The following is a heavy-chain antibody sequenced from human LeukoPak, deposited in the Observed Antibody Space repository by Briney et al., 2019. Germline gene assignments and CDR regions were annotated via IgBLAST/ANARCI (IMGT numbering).Heavy chain of an antibody. CDR3: ARVGCTGGSCLAYNYYAMDV. Sequence: GGSLRLSCAASGFTFNTYGMNWVRQAPGKGLEWVAIIWYDGSDKYYAESVKGRFTISRDNSKNTLYLQVDSLRAEDTAVYYCARVGCTGGSCLAYNYYAMDVWGQGTTVTVSS. D-gene: IGHD2-15*01. CDR1: GFTFNTYG. J-gene: IGHJ6*02. V-gene: IGHV3-33*01. CDR2: IWYDGSDK.